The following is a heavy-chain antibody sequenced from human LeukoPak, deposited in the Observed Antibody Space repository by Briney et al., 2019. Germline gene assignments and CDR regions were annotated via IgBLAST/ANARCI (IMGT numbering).Heavy chain of an antibody. V-gene: IGHV4-39*07. J-gene: IGHJ6*03. D-gene: IGHD4-17*01. CDR2: IYHSGST. CDR3: ARRKTTVTTTGIYYYYMDV. CDR1: GGSISSSSYY. Sequence: SETLSLTCTVSGGSISSSSYYWGWIRQPPGKGLEWIGSIYHSGSTYYNPSLKSRVTISVDTSKNQFSLKLSSVTAADTAVYYCARRKTTVTTTGIYYYYMDVWGKGTTVTVSS.